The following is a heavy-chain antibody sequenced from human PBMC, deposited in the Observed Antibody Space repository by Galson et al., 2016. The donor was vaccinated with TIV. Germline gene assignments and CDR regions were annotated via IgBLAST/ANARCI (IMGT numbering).Heavy chain of an antibody. J-gene: IGHJ4*02. CDR3: ARGNDPGATYSLDY. Sequence: LRLSCAASGFTFSRHWISWVRQAPGKGLEWVANIKQDGDYKYYVDSVKGRFTISRDNAKNSLYLQMNSLRAEDTAVYYCARGNDPGATYSLDYWGQGTLVTVSS. D-gene: IGHD1-1*01. V-gene: IGHV3-7*01. CDR2: IKQDGDYK. CDR1: GFTFSRHW.